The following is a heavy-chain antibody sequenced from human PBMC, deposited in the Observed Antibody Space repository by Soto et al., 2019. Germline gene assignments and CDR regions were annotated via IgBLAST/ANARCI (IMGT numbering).Heavy chain of an antibody. CDR2: IDPSDSYT. CDR3: ARLAARRDYYYYGMDV. V-gene: IGHV5-10-1*01. CDR1: GYSFPSYW. J-gene: IGHJ6*02. Sequence: ESLKLSYEGSGYSFPSYWIIWVRQMPGKGLEWMGRIDPSDSYTNYSPSFQGHVTISADKSISTAYLQWSSLKASDTAMYYCARLAARRDYYYYGMDVWGQGTTVTVSS. D-gene: IGHD6-6*01.